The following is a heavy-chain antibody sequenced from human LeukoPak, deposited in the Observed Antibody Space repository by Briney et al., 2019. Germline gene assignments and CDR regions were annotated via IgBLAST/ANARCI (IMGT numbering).Heavy chain of an antibody. CDR3: ARDLNGDLDY. Sequence: ASVKVSCKASGYTFTSYDINWVRQAPGQGLEWMGWINPNSGGTNYAQKFQGRVTMTRDTSISTAYMELSRLRSDDTAVYYCARDLNGDLDYWSQGTLVTVSS. V-gene: IGHV1-2*02. CDR1: GYTFTSYD. CDR2: INPNSGGT. D-gene: IGHD4-17*01. J-gene: IGHJ4*02.